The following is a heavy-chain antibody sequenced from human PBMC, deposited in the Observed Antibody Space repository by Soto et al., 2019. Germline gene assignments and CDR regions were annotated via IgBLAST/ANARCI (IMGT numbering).Heavy chain of an antibody. CDR2: INHSGST. Sequence: QVQLQQWGAGLLKPSETLSLTCAVYGGSFSGYYWSWIRQPPGKGLEWIGEINHSGSTNYNPSLKCRTTIAANTSKNQFSLKLSSVTAADTAVYYCARVGDGGNSDYWGQGTLVTVSS. CDR1: GGSFSGYY. D-gene: IGHD2-21*02. V-gene: IGHV4-34*01. CDR3: ARVGDGGNSDY. J-gene: IGHJ4*02.